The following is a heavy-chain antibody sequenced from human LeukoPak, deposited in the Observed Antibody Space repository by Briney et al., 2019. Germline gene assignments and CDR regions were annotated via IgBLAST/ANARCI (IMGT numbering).Heavy chain of an antibody. V-gene: IGHV3-21*01. CDR3: ARDFQGGFWSGSYGMDV. D-gene: IGHD3-3*01. J-gene: IGHJ6*02. CDR1: GFTFSSYS. CDR2: ISSSSSYI. Sequence: GGSLRLSCAASGFTFSSYSMNWVRQAPGKGLEWVSSISSSSSYIYYADSVKGRFTISGDNAKNSLYLQMNNLRAEDTAVYYCARDFQGGFWSGSYGMDVWGQGTTVTVSS.